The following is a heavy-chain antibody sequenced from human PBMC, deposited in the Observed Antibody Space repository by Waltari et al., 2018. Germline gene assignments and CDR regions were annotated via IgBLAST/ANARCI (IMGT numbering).Heavy chain of an antibody. D-gene: IGHD4-4*01. J-gene: IGHJ4*02. V-gene: IGHV1-3*01. CDR3: ARGDYSNYELDY. CDR2: INAGNGNT. CDR1: GYTFTSYA. Sequence: QVQLVQSGAEVKKPGASVKVSCKASGYTFTSYAMHWVRQAPGQRLEWMGWINAGNGNTKYSQKFLGRVTITRDTSASTAYMELSSLRSKDTAVHYCARGDYSNYELDYWGQGTLVTVSS.